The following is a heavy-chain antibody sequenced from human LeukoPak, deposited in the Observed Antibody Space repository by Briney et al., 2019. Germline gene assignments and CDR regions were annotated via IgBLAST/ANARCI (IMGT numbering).Heavy chain of an antibody. CDR2: ISWNSGSI. V-gene: IGHV3-9*01. D-gene: IGHD3-22*01. CDR3: ARGITMIVVVFDY. Sequence: GRSLRLSCAASGFTFDDYAMHWVRQAPGKGLEWVSGISWNSGSIGYADSVKGRFTISRDNAKNSLYLQMNSLRAEDTALYYCARGITMIVVVFDYWGQGTLVTVPS. CDR1: GFTFDDYA. J-gene: IGHJ4*02.